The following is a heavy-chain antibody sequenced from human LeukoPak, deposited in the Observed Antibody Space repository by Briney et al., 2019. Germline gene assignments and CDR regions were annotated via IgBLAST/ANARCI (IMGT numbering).Heavy chain of an antibody. V-gene: IGHV1-2*02. CDR3: ARIPVIAANLGWFDP. CDR1: GYTFTGYY. D-gene: IGHD2-15*01. Sequence: ASVKVSCKASGYTFTGYYMHWVRQAPGQGPERMGWINPNSGGTNYAQKFQGRVTMTTDTSISTGYMELSSLRFDDTAVYYCARIPVIAANLGWFDPWGQGTLVTVSS. CDR2: INPNSGGT. J-gene: IGHJ5*02.